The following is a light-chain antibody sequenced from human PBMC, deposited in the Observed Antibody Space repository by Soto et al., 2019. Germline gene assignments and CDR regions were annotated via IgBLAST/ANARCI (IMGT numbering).Light chain of an antibody. CDR2: DAS. CDR3: QHRSNWPRT. V-gene: IGKV3-11*01. CDR1: QSVSRY. J-gene: IGKJ2*01. Sequence: EIVLTQSPATLSLSPGDTATLSCRASQSVSRYLAWYQQKPSQAPRLLIYDASNRATGIPARFSGSGSGTDFTLTIGSLEPEDFAVYYCQHRSNWPRTFGQGTKVEIK.